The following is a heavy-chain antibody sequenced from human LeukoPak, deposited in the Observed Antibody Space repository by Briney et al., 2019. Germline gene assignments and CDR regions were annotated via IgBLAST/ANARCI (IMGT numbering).Heavy chain of an antibody. V-gene: IGHV3-23*01. D-gene: IGHD3-22*01. J-gene: IGHJ4*02. CDR2: ISGSGGST. CDR1: GFTFSNYA. Sequence: GGSLRLSCAVSGFTFSNYAMSWVRQAPGKGLEWVSHISGSGGSTYYADSVKGRFTISRDNSKNTLYLQVNSLRADDTAVYYCAKGFYYDSSAYFAYWGQGTLVTVSS. CDR3: AKGFYYDSSAYFAY.